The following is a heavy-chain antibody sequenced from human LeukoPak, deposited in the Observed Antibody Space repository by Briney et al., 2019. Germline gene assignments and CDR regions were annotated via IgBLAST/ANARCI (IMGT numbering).Heavy chain of an antibody. CDR1: GYTFTSDG. J-gene: IGHJ6*03. CDR2: ISAYNGNT. Sequence: ASVKVSCKAAGYTFTSDGISWVRQAPGQGLEWMGWISAYNGNTNYAQKLQGRVTMTTDTSTSTAYMELRSLRSDNTAVYYCARDRGDGYNIYYYYYYYMDVWGKGTTVTVSS. D-gene: IGHD5-24*01. CDR3: ARDRGDGYNIYYYYYYYMDV. V-gene: IGHV1-18*04.